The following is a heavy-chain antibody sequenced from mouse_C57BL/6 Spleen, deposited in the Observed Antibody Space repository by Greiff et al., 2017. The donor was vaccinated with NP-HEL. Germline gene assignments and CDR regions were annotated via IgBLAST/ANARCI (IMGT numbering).Heavy chain of an antibody. CDR1: GFTFSDYY. D-gene: IGHD1-1*01. CDR2: ISNGGGST. J-gene: IGHJ2*01. V-gene: IGHV5-12*01. CDR3: ARLRYYGSSYGYFDY. Sequence: EVKVVESGGGLVQPGGSLKLSCAASGFTFSDYYMYWVRQTPEKRLEWVAYISNGGGSTYYPDTVKGRFTISRDNAKNTLYLQMSRLKSEDTAMYYCARLRYYGSSYGYFDYWGQGTTLTVSS.